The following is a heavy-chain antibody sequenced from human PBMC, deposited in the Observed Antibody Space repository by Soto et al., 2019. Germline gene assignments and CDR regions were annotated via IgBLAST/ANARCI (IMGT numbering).Heavy chain of an antibody. CDR3: ARDNRGGYYVEY. V-gene: IGHV4-30-2*01. J-gene: IGHJ4*02. CDR2: IYQSGST. Sequence: SETLSLTCAVSGDSISSGGYSWNWIRQAPGKGLEWIGYIYQSGSTSYNPSLKSRVTISVDRSKNQFSLKLNSVTAADTAVYYCARDNRGGYYVEYWGQGTPVTVSS. CDR1: GDSISSGGYS. D-gene: IGHD3-3*01.